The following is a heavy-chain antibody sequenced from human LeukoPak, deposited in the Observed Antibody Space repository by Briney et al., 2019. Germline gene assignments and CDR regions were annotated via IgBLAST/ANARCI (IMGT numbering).Heavy chain of an antibody. Sequence: GASVKVSCKASGYTFTGYYMHWVRQAPGQGLEWMGGIIPIFGTANYAQKFQGRVTITADESTSTAYMELSSLRSEDTAVYYCARVDDDYYDSSGYYSYWGQGTLVTVSS. CDR2: IIPIFGTA. CDR3: ARVDDDYYDSSGYYSY. CDR1: GYTFTGYY. V-gene: IGHV1-69*13. J-gene: IGHJ4*02. D-gene: IGHD3-22*01.